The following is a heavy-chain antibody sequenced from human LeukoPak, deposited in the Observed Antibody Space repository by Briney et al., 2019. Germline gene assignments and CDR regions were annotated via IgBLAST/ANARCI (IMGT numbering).Heavy chain of an antibody. J-gene: IGHJ3*02. D-gene: IGHD7-27*01. Sequence: GGSLRLSCEASGFTFSIYDMYWVRQAPGKGLECVASISRNSGDYTLYAASVKGRFTISRDNSRSTLYLQMNSLRAEDTAVYYCARSGDLRHDAFDIWGQGTMVTVSS. CDR2: ISRNSGDYT. V-gene: IGHV3-NL1*01. CDR3: ARSGDLRHDAFDI. CDR1: GFTFSIYD.